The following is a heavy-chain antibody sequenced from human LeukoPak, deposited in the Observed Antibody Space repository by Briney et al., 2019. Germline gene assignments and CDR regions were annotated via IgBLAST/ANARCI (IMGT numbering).Heavy chain of an antibody. D-gene: IGHD1-26*01. V-gene: IGHV1-18*01. CDR1: GYTFTSFG. J-gene: IGHJ4*02. CDR2: ISAYNGNT. CDR3: ATDRLGAPGL. Sequence: ASVKVSCKASGYTFTSFGISWVRQAPGQGLEWMGWISAYNGNTDYAQKLQGRVTMTTDTSTDTAYMELSSLRSEDTAVYYCATDRLGAPGLWGQGTLVTVSS.